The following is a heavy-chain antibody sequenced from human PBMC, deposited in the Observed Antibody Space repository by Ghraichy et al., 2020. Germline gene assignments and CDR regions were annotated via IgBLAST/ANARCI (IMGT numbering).Heavy chain of an antibody. J-gene: IGHJ4*02. CDR2: INPDSGVT. Sequence: ASVKVSCKASGYTFTGNYMHWVRQAPGQGLEWMGWINPDSGVTNYEQKFQGRVTMTRDTSISTANLELSSLRSDDTAVYYCARGRPTGGNSGTYIDGYWGQGTLVTVSS. V-gene: IGHV1-2*02. CDR1: GYTFTGNY. D-gene: IGHD1-26*01. CDR3: ARGRPTGGNSGTYIDGY.